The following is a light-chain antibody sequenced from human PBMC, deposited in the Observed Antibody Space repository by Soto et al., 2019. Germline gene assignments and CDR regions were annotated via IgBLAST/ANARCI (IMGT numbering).Light chain of an antibody. V-gene: IGKV3-20*01. CDR3: QHYVSPPIT. Sequence: EIVLTQSPGTLSLSPGERATLSCRASQSVTSNNLAWYQQKPGQAPRLLIYGASSRATGIPDRFSGSGSGTDFTLTTSRLEPENFAVYYCQHYVSPPITFGQGTRLEIK. J-gene: IGKJ5*01. CDR1: QSVTSNN. CDR2: GAS.